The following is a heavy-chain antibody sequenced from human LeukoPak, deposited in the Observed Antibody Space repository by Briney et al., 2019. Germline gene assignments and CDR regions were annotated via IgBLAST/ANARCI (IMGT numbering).Heavy chain of an antibody. Sequence: SETLSLTCAVYGGSFSGYYWSWIRQPPGEGLEWIGEINHSGSTNYNPSLKSRVTISVDTSKNQFSLKLSSVTAADTAVYYCARLSWGSGRYFDLWGRGTLVTVSS. V-gene: IGHV4-34*01. CDR1: GGSFSGYY. D-gene: IGHD7-27*01. CDR3: ARLSWGSGRYFDL. CDR2: INHSGST. J-gene: IGHJ2*01.